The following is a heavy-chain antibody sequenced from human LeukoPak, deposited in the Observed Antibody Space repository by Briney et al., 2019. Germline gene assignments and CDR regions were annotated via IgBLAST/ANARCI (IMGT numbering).Heavy chain of an antibody. D-gene: IGHD4-23*01. CDR3: ASAGVVTPRVYYYMDV. Sequence: GGSLRLSCAASGFTFSSYWMHWVRQAPGKGLAWVSRINSDGSSTSYADSVKGRFTISRDNAKNTLYLQMNSLRAEDTAVYYCASAGVVTPRVYYYMDVWGKGTTVTVSS. CDR2: INSDGSST. V-gene: IGHV3-74*01. CDR1: GFTFSSYW. J-gene: IGHJ6*03.